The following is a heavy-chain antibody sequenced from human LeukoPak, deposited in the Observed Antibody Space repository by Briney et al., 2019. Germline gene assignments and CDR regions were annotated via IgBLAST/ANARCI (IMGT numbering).Heavy chain of an antibody. D-gene: IGHD3-22*01. CDR1: GFTFSSYA. CDR3: AKGHSSGYKGDAFDI. CDR2: ISGNGDYT. J-gene: IGHJ3*02. V-gene: IGHV3-23*01. Sequence: GGSLRLSCAASGFTFSSYAMSWVRQAPGKGLEWVSTISGNGDYTYYADSVKGRFTISRDNSKNTLYLQMNSLRADDTAVYYCAKGHSSGYKGDAFDIWGQGTMVTVSS.